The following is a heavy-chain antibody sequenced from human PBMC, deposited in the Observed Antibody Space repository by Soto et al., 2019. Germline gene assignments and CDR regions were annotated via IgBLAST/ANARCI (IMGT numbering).Heavy chain of an antibody. J-gene: IGHJ6*02. V-gene: IGHV3-30*04. D-gene: IGHD3-16*02. CDR2: IAFDGSHR. Sequence: PGGSLRLSCAASGFTFSHYAMNWVRQAPGKGLQWVAVIAFDGSHRYYADSVKGRFSISRDDSKKTLYLQMNSLRPEDTAVYYCARSWELSPGADSCYYGMDVWGQGTAVTVSS. CDR1: GFTFSHYA. CDR3: ARSWELSPGADSCYYGMDV.